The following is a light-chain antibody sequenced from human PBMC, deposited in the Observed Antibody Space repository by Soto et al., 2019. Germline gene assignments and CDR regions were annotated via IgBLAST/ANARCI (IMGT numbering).Light chain of an antibody. Sequence: EIVMTQSPATLSVSPGERATLSCRASQSVSTNLAWHQQKPGRAPRLLIYGASTRATGIPARFSGSGSGTEFTLTISSLQSEDFAVYYCQQYHNWPPTFGQGTKVEIK. CDR2: GAS. CDR1: QSVSTN. J-gene: IGKJ1*01. V-gene: IGKV3-15*01. CDR3: QQYHNWPPT.